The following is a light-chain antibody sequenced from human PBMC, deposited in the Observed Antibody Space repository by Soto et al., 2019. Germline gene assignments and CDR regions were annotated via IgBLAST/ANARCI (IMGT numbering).Light chain of an antibody. CDR2: AAS. V-gene: IGKV1-8*01. CDR3: QQYYSYPRT. CDR1: QGISSY. J-gene: IGKJ1*01. Sequence: IRMTQSPSSLSASTGDRVTITCRASQGISSYLAWYQQKPGKAPKLLIYAASTLQSGVPSRFSGSGSGTDFTLTISRLQSEDFATYYCQQYYSYPRTFGQGTKVDIK.